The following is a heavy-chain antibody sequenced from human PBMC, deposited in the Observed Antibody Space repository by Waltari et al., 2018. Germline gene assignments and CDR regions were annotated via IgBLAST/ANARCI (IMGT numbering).Heavy chain of an antibody. Sequence: QLQLQESGPGLLKPSETLSLTCHVSDGSISSASWWSWIRQSPGKGLEWIGEIFPSGGTNYTPSRESRVTISQDYSKNQFSLKLNSVTAADTAVYYCAGGSSMQQLMRYWGQGILVTVSS. D-gene: IGHD6-13*01. J-gene: IGHJ4*02. CDR2: IFPSGGT. CDR1: DGSISSASW. V-gene: IGHV4-4*02. CDR3: AGGSSMQQLMRY.